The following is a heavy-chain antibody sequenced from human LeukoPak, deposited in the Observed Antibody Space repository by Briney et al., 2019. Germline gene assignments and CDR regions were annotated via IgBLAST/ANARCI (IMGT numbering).Heavy chain of an antibody. CDR3: ARDRGTGSTSRYAFDI. CDR1: GGSITSSSYY. D-gene: IGHD2-2*01. J-gene: IGHJ3*02. CDR2: MYYSGST. Sequence: SETLSLTCTVSGGSITSSSYYWGWIRQPPGKGLEWIGSMYYSGSTYYNPSLKSRVTISVDTSKNQFSLKLSSVTAADTAVYYCARDRGTGSTSRYAFDIWGQGTMVTVSS. V-gene: IGHV4-39*07.